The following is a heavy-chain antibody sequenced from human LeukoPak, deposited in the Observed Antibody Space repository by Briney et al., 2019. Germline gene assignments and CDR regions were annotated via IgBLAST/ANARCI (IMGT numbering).Heavy chain of an antibody. V-gene: IGHV1-69*13. CDR3: ARELRPYSSGWYYVY. J-gene: IGHJ4*02. CDR2: IIPIFGTA. CDR1: GGTCSSYA. D-gene: IGHD6-19*01. Sequence: ASVKVSCKASGGTCSSYAISWVRQAPGQGLEWMGGIIPIFGTANYAQKFQGRVTITADESTSTAYMELSSLRSEDTAVYYCARELRPYSSGWYYVYWGQGTLVTVSS.